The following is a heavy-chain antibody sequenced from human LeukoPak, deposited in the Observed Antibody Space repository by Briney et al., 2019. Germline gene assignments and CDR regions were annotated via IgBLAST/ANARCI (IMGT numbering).Heavy chain of an antibody. CDR2: IRAYNGNT. CDR1: GYTFTSYG. D-gene: IGHD3-3*01. CDR3: ARALTDFWSGYSRDDAFDI. Sequence: ASVKVSCKASGYTFTSYGISWVRQAPGQGLEWMGWIRAYNGNTNYAQKLQGRVTMTTDTSTSTAYMELRSLRSDDTAVYYCARALTDFWSGYSRDDAFDIWGQGTMVTVSS. J-gene: IGHJ3*02. V-gene: IGHV1-18*01.